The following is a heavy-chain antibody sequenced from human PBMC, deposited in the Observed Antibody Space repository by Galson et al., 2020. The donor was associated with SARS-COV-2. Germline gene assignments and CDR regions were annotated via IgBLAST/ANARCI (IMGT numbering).Heavy chain of an antibody. CDR2: IWYDGSNK. CDR1: GFTFSSYG. D-gene: IGHD3-16*01. V-gene: IGHV3-33*01. Sequence: GGSLRLSCAASGFTFSSYGMHWVRQAPGKGLEWVAVIWYDGSNKYYADSVKGRFTISRDNSKNTLYLQMNSLRAEDTAVYYCAREGGDYYYGMDVWGQGTTVTVSS. CDR3: AREGGDYYYGMDV. J-gene: IGHJ6*02.